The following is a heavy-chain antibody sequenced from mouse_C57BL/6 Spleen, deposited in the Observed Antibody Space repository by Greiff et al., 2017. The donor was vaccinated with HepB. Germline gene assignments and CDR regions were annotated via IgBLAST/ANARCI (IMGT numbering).Heavy chain of an antibody. Sequence: EVQLVESGGGLVKPGGSLKLSCAASGFTFSDYGMHWVRQAPEKGLEWVAYISSGSSTIYYADTVKGRFTISRDNAKNTLFLQMTSLRSEDTAMYYCARGLLRPAGAYGGQGTLVTVSA. D-gene: IGHD1-2*01. J-gene: IGHJ3*01. CDR1: GFTFSDYG. CDR2: ISSGSSTI. V-gene: IGHV5-17*01. CDR3: ARGLLRPAGAY.